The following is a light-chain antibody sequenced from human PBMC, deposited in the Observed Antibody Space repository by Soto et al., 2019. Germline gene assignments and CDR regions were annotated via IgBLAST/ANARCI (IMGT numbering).Light chain of an antibody. J-gene: IGKJ5*01. Sequence: IVLTQSPGTLSLSPGERATLSCRASQSVSSSYLAWYQQKPGQAPRLLIYGASSRATGIPDRFSGSGSGTDFTLTISRLEPEDFAVYYCQQYGSSPEITFGPGRRLEVK. CDR3: QQYGSSPEIT. V-gene: IGKV3-20*01. CDR1: QSVSSSY. CDR2: GAS.